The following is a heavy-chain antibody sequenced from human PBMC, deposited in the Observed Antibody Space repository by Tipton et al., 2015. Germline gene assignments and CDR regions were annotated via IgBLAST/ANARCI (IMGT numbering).Heavy chain of an antibody. CDR1: GDSVSSGIYY. CDR3: ARGLHFSWDTISLSNWFVP. Sequence: TLSLTCTVSGDSVSSGIYYWSWIRQPPGKGLEWIGYIHYSGTTNYNTSLKRRVTISVDTSKNQFSLKVDSVTAADTAVYYCARGLHFSWDTISLSNWFVPWGQGALVIVSS. CDR2: IHYSGTT. V-gene: IGHV4-61*01. D-gene: IGHD2/OR15-2a*01. J-gene: IGHJ5*02.